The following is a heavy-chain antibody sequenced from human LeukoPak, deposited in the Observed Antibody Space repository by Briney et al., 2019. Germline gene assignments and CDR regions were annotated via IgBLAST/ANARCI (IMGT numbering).Heavy chain of an antibody. CDR3: AKEKGWSYRVFDY. J-gene: IGHJ4*02. D-gene: IGHD2-15*01. CDR2: ISYDGSNK. CDR1: GFTFISYG. Sequence: PGRSLRLSCLASGFTFISYGMHWVRPAPGKGLEWVGVISYDGSNKYYADSVKGRFTISRDNSKNTLYLQINSERAEDTAVYYCAKEKGWSYRVFDYWGQGTLVTVSS. V-gene: IGHV3-30*18.